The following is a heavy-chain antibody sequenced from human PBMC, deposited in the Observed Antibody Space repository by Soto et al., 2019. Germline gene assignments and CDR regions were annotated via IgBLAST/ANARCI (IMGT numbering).Heavy chain of an antibody. J-gene: IGHJ4*02. V-gene: IGHV3-15*01. CDR3: RTQWLD. D-gene: IGHD6-19*01. CDR2: IKKKADGGTT. Sequence: PGGSLRLSCAASGFIFSNAWRSWVRQAPGKGLEWVGLIKKKADGGTTDYAAPLKGRFTISRDDSKNTLYLQMSSLKTEDTAVYYCRTQWLDWGQGTLVTVYS. CDR1: GFIFSNAW.